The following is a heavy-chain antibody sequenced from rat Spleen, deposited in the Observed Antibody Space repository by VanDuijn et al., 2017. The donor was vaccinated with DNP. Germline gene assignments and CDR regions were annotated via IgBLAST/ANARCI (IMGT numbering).Heavy chain of an antibody. Sequence: EVQLVESGGGLVQPGRSLKLSCAASGFTFSDYYMAWVRRAPTKGLEWVAYITSSGGNTYYPDSVKGRFTISRDNAKNTLYLQMNSLRSEDTATYYCTSLIRTPGDYWGQGVMVTVSS. V-gene: IGHV5-27*01. D-gene: IGHD1-10*01. CDR2: ITSSGGNT. CDR3: TSLIRTPGDY. CDR1: GFTFSDYY. J-gene: IGHJ2*01.